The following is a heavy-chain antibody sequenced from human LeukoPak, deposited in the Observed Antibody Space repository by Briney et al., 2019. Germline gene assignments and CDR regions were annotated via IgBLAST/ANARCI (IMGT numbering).Heavy chain of an antibody. CDR2: IYYSGST. CDR1: GGSISSGDYF. Sequence: PSETLSLTCTVSGGSISSGDYFWSWIRQPPGKGLGWIGYIYYSGSTYYNPSLKSQVTISVDTSKNQFSLKLRSVTAADTAVYYCARDLPDCSGGSCAGHYWGQGTLVTVSS. J-gene: IGHJ4*02. V-gene: IGHV4-30-4*08. D-gene: IGHD2-15*01. CDR3: ARDLPDCSGGSCAGHY.